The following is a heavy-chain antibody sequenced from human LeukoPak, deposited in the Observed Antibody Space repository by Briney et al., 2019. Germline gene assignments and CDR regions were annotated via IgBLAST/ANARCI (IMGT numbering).Heavy chain of an antibody. Sequence: GASVKVSCKASGYTFTGYYMHWVRQAPGQGLEWMGWINPNRGGTNYAQKFQGRVTMTRDTSISTAYMELSRLRSDDTAVYYCARGITMVRGGGFDYWGQGTLVTVSS. V-gene: IGHV1-2*02. CDR3: ARGITMVRGGGFDY. CDR2: INPNRGGT. CDR1: GYTFTGYY. D-gene: IGHD3-10*01. J-gene: IGHJ4*02.